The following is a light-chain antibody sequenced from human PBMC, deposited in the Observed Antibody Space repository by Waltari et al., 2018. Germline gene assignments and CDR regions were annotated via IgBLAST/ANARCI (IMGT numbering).Light chain of an antibody. CDR1: ESVSNY. Sequence: EIVLTQSPVTLSLAAGERATLSCRASESVSNYLAWYQQKPGQSPTLLIYDTSKMATGIPGRFSGSGYGTDFTLTINNLEAEDFALYYCQQGVILPLTFGGGTKLEIK. V-gene: IGKV3-11*01. CDR3: QQGVILPLT. CDR2: DTS. J-gene: IGKJ4*01.